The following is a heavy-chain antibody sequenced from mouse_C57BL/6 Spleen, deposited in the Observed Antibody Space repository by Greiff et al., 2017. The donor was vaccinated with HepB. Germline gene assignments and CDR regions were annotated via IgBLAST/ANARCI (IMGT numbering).Heavy chain of an antibody. CDR1: GFTFSDYG. Sequence: EVHLVESGGGLVKPGGSLKLSCAASGFTFSDYGMHWVRQAPEKGLEWVAYISSGSSTIYYADTVKGRFTISRDNAKNTLFLQMTSLRSEDTAMYYCARGIYDGYYHDYWGQGTTLTVSS. CDR3: ARGIYDGYYHDY. CDR2: ISSGSSTI. J-gene: IGHJ2*01. V-gene: IGHV5-17*01. D-gene: IGHD2-3*01.